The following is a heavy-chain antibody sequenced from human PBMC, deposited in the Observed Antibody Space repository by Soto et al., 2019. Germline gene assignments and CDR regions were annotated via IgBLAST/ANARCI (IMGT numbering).Heavy chain of an antibody. J-gene: IGHJ6*03. CDR3: ARARIGYSYRYYFFFSMDV. Sequence: PGGSLRLSCTASGFTFGEFGVTWIRQAPGKGLEWVGFVRSESYDESYDETTEYAASVKGRFSISRDDSRSIAYLQMNSLKTEDTAVYYCARARIGYSYRYYFFFSMDVWGKGTTVTVSS. CDR2: VRSESYDESYDETT. D-gene: IGHD3-16*02. V-gene: IGHV3-49*03. CDR1: GFTFGEFG.